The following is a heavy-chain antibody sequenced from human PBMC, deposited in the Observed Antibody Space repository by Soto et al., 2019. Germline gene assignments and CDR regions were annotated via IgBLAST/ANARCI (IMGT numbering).Heavy chain of an antibody. CDR3: ARSWRDYDILTGLFDY. CDR2: IYYSGST. CDR1: GGSISSYY. V-gene: IGHV4-59*08. D-gene: IGHD3-9*01. J-gene: IGHJ4*02. Sequence: SETLSLTCTVSGGSISSYYWSWIRQPPGKGLEWIGYIYYSGSTNYNPSLKSRVTISVDTSKNQFSLKLSSVTAADTAVYYCARSWRDYDILTGLFDYWGQGTLVTVSS.